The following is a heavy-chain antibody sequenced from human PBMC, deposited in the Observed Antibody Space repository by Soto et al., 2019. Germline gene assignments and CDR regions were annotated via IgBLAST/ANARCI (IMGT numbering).Heavy chain of an antibody. D-gene: IGHD4-17*01. CDR3: ARGIKYGDYSRWFDP. J-gene: IGHJ5*02. CDR1: GCNLTGSM. CDR2: INPNSGGT. Sequence: GSSVKGSWEALGCNLTGSMKRWGRPAPGQGLEWMGWINPNSGGTNYAHKFQGWVTMTRDTSISTACMELSRLRSDDTAVYYFARGIKYGDYSRWFDPLGPGTLVTVSP. V-gene: IGHV1-2*04.